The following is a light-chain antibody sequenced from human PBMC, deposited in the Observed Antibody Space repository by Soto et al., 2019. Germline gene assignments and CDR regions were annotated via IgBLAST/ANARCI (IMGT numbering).Light chain of an antibody. J-gene: IGKJ1*01. V-gene: IGKV1-5*03. CDR3: QQYETYSRT. Sequence: DIQMTQSPSTLSASVGDRVTITCRASQSISGWLAWYQQKPGKAPKLLINKASSLESGVPSRFSGSGSGTEFTLTISSLQPDDFATYYFQQYETYSRTFGQGTKVESK. CDR2: KAS. CDR1: QSISGW.